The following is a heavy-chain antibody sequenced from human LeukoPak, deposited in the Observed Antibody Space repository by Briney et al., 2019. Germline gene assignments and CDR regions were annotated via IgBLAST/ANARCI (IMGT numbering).Heavy chain of an antibody. J-gene: IGHJ6*03. CDR3: AVALNYDCVWGSYRPTTPYYYYYMDV. CDR2: ISAYNGNT. Sequence: ASVKVSCKASGYTFTSYGISWVRQAPGQGLEWMGWISAYNGNTNYAQKLQGRVTITADESTSTAYMELSSLRSEDTAVYYCAVALNYDCVWGSYRPTTPYYYYYMDVWGRGTTVTISS. V-gene: IGHV1-18*01. CDR1: GYTFTSYG. D-gene: IGHD3-16*02.